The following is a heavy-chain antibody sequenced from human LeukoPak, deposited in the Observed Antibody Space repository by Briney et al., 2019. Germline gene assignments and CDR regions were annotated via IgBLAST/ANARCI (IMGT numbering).Heavy chain of an antibody. CDR1: GGSISSSSYY. Sequence: SETLSLTCTASGGSISSSSYYWGWIRQPPGKGLEWIGSIYYSGSTYYNPSLKSRVTISVDTSKNQFSLKLSSVTAADTAVYYCAREPARYSSSWSWGQGTLVTVSS. D-gene: IGHD6-13*01. CDR3: AREPARYSSSWS. J-gene: IGHJ5*02. V-gene: IGHV4-39*07. CDR2: IYYSGST.